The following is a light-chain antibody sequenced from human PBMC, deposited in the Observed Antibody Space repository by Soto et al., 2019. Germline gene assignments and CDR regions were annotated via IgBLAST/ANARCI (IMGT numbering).Light chain of an antibody. Sequence: DIQMTQSPSSMSASLGDVVSSXXRASKSISGYFNGYQQKPGKAPKIXIYAASSLQSGVPSRFSGSGSGTEFTLAISSLQPDDFATYYCQQYNSYPWTFGQGTKVDIK. CDR3: QQYNSYPWT. J-gene: IGKJ1*01. V-gene: IGKV1-39*01. CDR2: AAS. CDR1: KSISGY.